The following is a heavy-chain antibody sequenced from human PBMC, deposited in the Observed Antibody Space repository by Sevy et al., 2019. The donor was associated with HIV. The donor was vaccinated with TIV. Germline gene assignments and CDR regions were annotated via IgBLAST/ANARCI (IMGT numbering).Heavy chain of an antibody. V-gene: IGHV3-21*01. CDR3: ARDRRTLNYYGSSGYNYYFDY. CDR2: ITDSSNYI. Sequence: GGSLRLSCAASGFTFSTYNMNWVRQAPGKGLEWVSSITDSSNYIYHADSVKGRFTISRDNAKNSLYLQMNSLRAEDMAMYFCARDRRTLNYYGSSGYNYYFDYWGQGTLVTVSS. D-gene: IGHD3-22*01. CDR1: GFTFSTYN. J-gene: IGHJ4*02.